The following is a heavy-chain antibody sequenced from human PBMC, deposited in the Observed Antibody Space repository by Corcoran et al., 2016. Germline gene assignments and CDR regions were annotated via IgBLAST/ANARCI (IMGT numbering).Heavy chain of an antibody. Sequence: QLQQWGAGLLKPSETLSLTCAVYGGSFSGYRWSWIRQPPGKGLEWIGEINHSGTTTYNPSLKSRVTISVDTSNNQFSLNLSSVTAADTAVYYCARPGAGAAYVYWGQGTPVTVSS. D-gene: IGHD3-10*02. J-gene: IGHJ4*02. CDR2: INHSGTT. CDR1: GGSFSGYR. CDR3: ARPGAGAAYVY. V-gene: IGHV4-34*01.